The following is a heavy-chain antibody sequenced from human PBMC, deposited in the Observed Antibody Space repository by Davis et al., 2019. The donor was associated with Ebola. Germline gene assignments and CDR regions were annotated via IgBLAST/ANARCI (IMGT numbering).Heavy chain of an antibody. V-gene: IGHV4-34*01. CDR1: GGSFSGYY. CDR2: INHSGST. Sequence: PSETLSLTCAVYGGSFSGYYWSWIRQPPGKGLEWIGEINHSGSTNYNPSLKSRVTISVDTSKNQFSLKLSSVTAADTAVYYCARVVVVVANTGYYYYYGMDVWGQGTTVTVSS. J-gene: IGHJ6*02. CDR3: ARVVVVVANTGYYYYYGMDV. D-gene: IGHD2-15*01.